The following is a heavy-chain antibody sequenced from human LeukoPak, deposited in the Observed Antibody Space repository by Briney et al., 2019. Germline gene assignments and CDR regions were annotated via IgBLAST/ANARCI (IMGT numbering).Heavy chain of an antibody. V-gene: IGHV3-7*01. Sequence: PGGSLRLSCAASGFTFSTYYMTWVRQAPGKGLEWVANIKQDGSEKYYVDSVKGRFTISRDNAKNSLYLQMNSLRAEDTAVYYCARGYYDILTGYDHYFDYWGQGTLVTVSS. CDR3: ARGYYDILTGYDHYFDY. CDR2: IKQDGSEK. D-gene: IGHD3-9*01. CDR1: GFTFSTYY. J-gene: IGHJ4*02.